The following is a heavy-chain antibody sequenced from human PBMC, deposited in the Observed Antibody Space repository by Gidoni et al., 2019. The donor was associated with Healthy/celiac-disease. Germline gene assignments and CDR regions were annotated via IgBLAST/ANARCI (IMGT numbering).Heavy chain of an antibody. V-gene: IGHV4-34*01. CDR3: ARGPWVVRGVIIN. CDR1: GGSFSGYY. CDR2: ITNSGST. D-gene: IGHD3-10*01. J-gene: IGHJ4*02. Sequence: QVQLQQWGAGLSKASETLSTTCAAYGGSFSGYYWSWIPRPPGQGLALTGEITNSGSTNYNPSLKSRFTISVDTSKNQFSLKLGSVTAADTAVYYCARGPWVVRGVIINWGQGTLVTVSS.